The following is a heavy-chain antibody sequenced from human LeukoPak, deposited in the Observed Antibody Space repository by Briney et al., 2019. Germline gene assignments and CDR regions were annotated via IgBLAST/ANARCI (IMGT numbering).Heavy chain of an antibody. V-gene: IGHV3-11*01. CDR1: GFTFSDYY. CDR3: AKLYGSGSYLDY. Sequence: PGGSLRLSCAASGFTFSDYYMSWIRQAPGKGLEWVSYISSSGSTIYYADSVKGRFTISRDNSKNTLYLQMNSLRAEDTAVYYCAKLYGSGSYLDYWGQGTLVTVSS. D-gene: IGHD3-10*01. CDR2: ISSSGSTI. J-gene: IGHJ4*02.